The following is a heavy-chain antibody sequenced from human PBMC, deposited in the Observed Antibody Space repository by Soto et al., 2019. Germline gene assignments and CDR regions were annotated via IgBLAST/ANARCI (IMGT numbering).Heavy chain of an antibody. CDR2: ISSSSSYI. V-gene: IGHV3-21*01. D-gene: IGHD3-10*01. CDR3: ARDPRRYYGSGTPPDY. J-gene: IGHJ4*02. Sequence: GGSLRLSCAASGFTFSSYSMNWVRQAPGKGLEWVSSISSSSSYIYYADSVKGRFTISRDNAKNSLYLQMNSLRAEDTAVYYCARDPRRYYGSGTPPDYWGQGTLVTVSS. CDR1: GFTFSSYS.